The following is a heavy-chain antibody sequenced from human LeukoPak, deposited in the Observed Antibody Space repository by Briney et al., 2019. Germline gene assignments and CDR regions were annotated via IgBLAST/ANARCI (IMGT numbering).Heavy chain of an antibody. CDR3: ARDDRWLQFNN. V-gene: IGHV3-23*01. D-gene: IGHD5-24*01. CDR2: FSGSGGST. J-gene: IGHJ4*02. CDR1: GFTFSSYA. Sequence: GGSLRLSCAASGFTFSSYAMSWVRQAPGKGLEWVSAFSGSGGSTYYADSVKGRFTISRDNSKNTLYLQINSLRAEDTAVYFCARDDRWLQFNNWGQGTLVTVSS.